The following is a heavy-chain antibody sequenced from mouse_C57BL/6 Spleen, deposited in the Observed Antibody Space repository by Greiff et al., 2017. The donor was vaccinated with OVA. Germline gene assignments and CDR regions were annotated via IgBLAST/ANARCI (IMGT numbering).Heavy chain of an antibody. D-gene: IGHD2-4*01. CDR2: INPGSGGT. V-gene: IGHV1-54*01. Sequence: QVQLQQSGAELVRPGTSVKVSCKASGYAFTNYLIEWVKQRPGQGLEWIGVINPGSGGTNYNEKFKGKATLTADKSSSTAYMQLSSLTSEDSAVYFCARFYYDYDGYYFDDWGQGTTLTVSS. J-gene: IGHJ2*01. CDR3: ARFYYDYDGYYFDD. CDR1: GYAFTNYL.